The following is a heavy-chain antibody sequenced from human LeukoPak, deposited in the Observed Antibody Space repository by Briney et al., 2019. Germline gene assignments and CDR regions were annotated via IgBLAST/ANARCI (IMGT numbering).Heavy chain of an antibody. CDR2: INHSGST. V-gene: IGHV4-34*01. CDR3: ARHRVKWLRSSPFDY. CDR1: GGSFSGYY. D-gene: IGHD5-12*01. Sequence: SETLSLTCAVYGGSFSGYYWSWIRQPPGKGLEWIGEINHSGSTNYNPSLKSRVAISVDTSKNQFSLKLSSVTAADTAVYYCARHRVKWLRSSPFDYWGQGTLVTVSS. J-gene: IGHJ4*02.